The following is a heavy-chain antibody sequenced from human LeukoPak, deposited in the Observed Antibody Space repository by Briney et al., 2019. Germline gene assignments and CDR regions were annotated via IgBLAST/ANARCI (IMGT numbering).Heavy chain of an antibody. J-gene: IGHJ6*03. Sequence: SETLSLTCTVSGGSISSYYWSWIRQPAGKGLEWIGRIYTSGSTNYNPSLKSRVTMSVDTSKNQFSLKLSSVTAADTAVYYCARPAPIPPYRYYYYMDVWGKGTTVTVSS. V-gene: IGHV4-4*07. CDR1: GGSISSYY. D-gene: IGHD2-2*01. CDR2: IYTSGST. CDR3: ARPAPIPPYRYYYYMDV.